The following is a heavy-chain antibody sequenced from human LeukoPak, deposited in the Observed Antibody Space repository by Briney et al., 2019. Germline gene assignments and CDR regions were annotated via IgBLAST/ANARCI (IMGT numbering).Heavy chain of an antibody. D-gene: IGHD4-23*01. CDR2: ISGSGGST. Sequence: PGGSLRLTCAASGFTFSSYATNWVRQAPGKGLEWVSAISGSGGSTYYADSVKGRFTISRDNSKNTLYLQMNSLRAEDTAVYYCAKEDGGNSPYYFDYWGQGTLVTVSS. J-gene: IGHJ4*02. V-gene: IGHV3-23*01. CDR3: AKEDGGNSPYYFDY. CDR1: GFTFSSYA.